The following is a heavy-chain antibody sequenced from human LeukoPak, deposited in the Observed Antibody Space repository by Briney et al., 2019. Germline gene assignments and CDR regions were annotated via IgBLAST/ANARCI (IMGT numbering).Heavy chain of an antibody. V-gene: IGHV1-18*01. J-gene: IGHJ6*02. CDR1: GYTFTSYG. CDR3: ARDRALSSSWYVWVDYYGMDV. Sequence: GASVKVSCKASGYTFTSYGISGVRQAPGQGLEWMGWISAYNGNTNYAQKLQGRVTMTTDTSTSTAYMELRSLRSDDTAVYYCARDRALSSSWYVWVDYYGMDVWGQGTTVTVSS. D-gene: IGHD6-13*01. CDR2: ISAYNGNT.